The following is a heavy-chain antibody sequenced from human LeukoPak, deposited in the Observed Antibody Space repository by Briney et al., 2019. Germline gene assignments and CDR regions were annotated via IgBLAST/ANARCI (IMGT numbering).Heavy chain of an antibody. D-gene: IGHD3-10*01. Sequence: SQTLSLTCTVSGGSISSGNYYWSWIRQHPGKGLEWIGYIYYSGSTFYNPSLKSRLTISVDTSKNQFSLKLSSVTAADTAVYYCARGGSGSYYPFDYWGQGTLVIVSS. J-gene: IGHJ4*02. CDR1: GGSISSGNYY. CDR3: ARGGSGSYYPFDY. CDR2: IYYSGST. V-gene: IGHV4-31*03.